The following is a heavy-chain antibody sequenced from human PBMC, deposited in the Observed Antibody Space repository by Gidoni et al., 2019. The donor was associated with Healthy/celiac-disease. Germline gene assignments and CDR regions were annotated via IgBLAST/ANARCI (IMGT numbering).Heavy chain of an antibody. D-gene: IGHD1-26*01. CDR3: ARYMGGESYEYYYGMDV. CDR1: GFTCGSYR. Sequence: EVQLVESGGGLVQPGGSLRLSCSASGFTCGSYRMSWVRQAPGKGLEWVANIKQDGSEKDYVDSVKGRFTISRDNAKNSLYLQMNSRRAEDTAVYYCARYMGGESYEYYYGMDVWGQGTTVTVSS. J-gene: IGHJ6*02. CDR2: IKQDGSEK. V-gene: IGHV3-7*01.